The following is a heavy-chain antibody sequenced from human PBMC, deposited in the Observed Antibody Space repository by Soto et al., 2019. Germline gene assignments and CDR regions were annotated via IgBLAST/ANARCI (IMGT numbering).Heavy chain of an antibody. J-gene: IGHJ3*01. Sequence: EVQLLESGGGLVQPGGSLRLSSAASGFTLSSYAMSWVRQAPGKGLEWVSAISGSGGSTYYADSAKGRRTISRDNSKNTMYLQMNSLRAEDTAMYYCARAKWFGGLFGDVFDLWGQGTMVTVSS. CDR1: GFTLSSYA. CDR2: ISGSGGST. CDR3: ARAKWFGGLFGDVFDL. D-gene: IGHD3-10*01. V-gene: IGHV3-23*01.